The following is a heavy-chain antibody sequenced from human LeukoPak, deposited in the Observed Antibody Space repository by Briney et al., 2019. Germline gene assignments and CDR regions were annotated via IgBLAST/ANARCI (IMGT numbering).Heavy chain of an antibody. CDR1: GGSISSYY. V-gene: IGHV4-59*06. Sequence: SETLSLTCTVSGGSISSYYWSWIRQPAGKGLEWIGYIYYSGSTYYNPSLKSRVTISVDTSKNQFSLKLSSVTAADTAVYYCARDITAAAGLWGQGTLVTVSS. D-gene: IGHD6-13*01. J-gene: IGHJ4*02. CDR3: ARDITAAAGL. CDR2: IYYSGST.